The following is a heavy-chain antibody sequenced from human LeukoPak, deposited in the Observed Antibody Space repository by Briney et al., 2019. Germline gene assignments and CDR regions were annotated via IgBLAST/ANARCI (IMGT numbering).Heavy chain of an antibody. CDR2: IKQDGSEK. CDR3: ARGLHSSSWYSKYVFDY. CDR1: GFTFSSYW. D-gene: IGHD6-13*01. J-gene: IGHJ4*02. Sequence: PGGSLRLPCAASGFTFSSYWMSWVRQAPGKGLEWVANIKQDGSEKYYVYSVKGRFTISRDNAKNSLYLQMNSLRAEDTAVYYCARGLHSSSWYSKYVFDYWGQGTLVTVSS. V-gene: IGHV3-7*01.